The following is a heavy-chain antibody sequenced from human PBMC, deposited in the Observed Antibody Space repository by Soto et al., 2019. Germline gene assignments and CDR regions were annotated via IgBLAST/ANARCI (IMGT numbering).Heavy chain of an antibody. Sequence: PGGSLRLSCVASGFSFVTYAMTWVRQVPGKGLEWVSTISGGIGSTFYADSVKGRFTISRDISKKMLFLHMNGLRGEDTGTYYFAKGGAAYFDYWGRGTLVTVSS. CDR3: AKGGAAYFDY. CDR2: ISGGIGST. J-gene: IGHJ4*02. CDR1: GFSFVTYA. V-gene: IGHV3-23*01. D-gene: IGHD6-25*01.